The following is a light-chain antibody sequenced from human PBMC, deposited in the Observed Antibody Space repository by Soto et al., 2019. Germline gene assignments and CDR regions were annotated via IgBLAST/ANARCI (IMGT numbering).Light chain of an antibody. CDR1: QSVSSD. CDR2: GAS. Sequence: EIVMTQSPATLSVSPGERVTLSCRASQSVSSDLAWYQQKSGQAPRLLIYGASTGATGIPVRFSGSGSGAEFTLTISSLQSEDFAVYYCQQYNKWPPYTFGQGTKLEIK. CDR3: QQYNKWPPYT. J-gene: IGKJ2*01. V-gene: IGKV3-15*01.